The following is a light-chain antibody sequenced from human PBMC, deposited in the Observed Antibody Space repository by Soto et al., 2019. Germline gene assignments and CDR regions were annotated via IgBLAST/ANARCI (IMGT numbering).Light chain of an antibody. J-gene: IGKJ2*01. CDR3: QQDNIWHPLYT. CDR1: QTVCDN. CDR2: GAS. Sequence: EIVLTQSPAILSASPGERATLSCRASQTVCDNLAWYQQKPGQSPRLLIYGASTRATDIPVRFSGSGSGTEFTLTISSLQSEDFAVYYCQQDNIWHPLYTFGQGTKL. V-gene: IGKV3-15*01.